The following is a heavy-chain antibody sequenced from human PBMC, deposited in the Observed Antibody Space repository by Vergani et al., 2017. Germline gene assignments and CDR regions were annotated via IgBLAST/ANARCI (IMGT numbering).Heavy chain of an antibody. CDR1: GGSISSGGYY. CDR3: ARAGVEYSSSSDYYYYYMDV. CDR2: IYYSGST. V-gene: IGHV4-31*03. J-gene: IGHJ6*03. D-gene: IGHD6-6*01. Sequence: VQLLESGPGLLKPSQTLSLTCTVPGGSISSGGYYWSWIRQHPGKGLEWIGYIYYSGSTYYNPSLKSRVTISVDTSKNQFSLKLSSVTAADTAVYYCARAGVEYSSSSDYYYYYMDVWGKGTTVTVSS.